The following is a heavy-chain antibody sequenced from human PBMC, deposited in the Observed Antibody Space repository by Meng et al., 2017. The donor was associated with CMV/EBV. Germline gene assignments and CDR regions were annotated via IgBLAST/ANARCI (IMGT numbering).Heavy chain of an antibody. CDR1: GGSISSSIYY. CDR3: AIQDIVVVPAALPNWFDP. D-gene: IGHD2-2*01. V-gene: IGHV4-39*01. Sequence: SETLSLTCTVSGGSISSSIYYWGWIRQPPGQGLEWIGSIYYSGSTYYNPSLKRRVTISVDTSKNQFSLKLSSVTAADTAVYYCAIQDIVVVPAALPNWFDPWGQGTLVTVSS. J-gene: IGHJ5*02. CDR2: IYYSGST.